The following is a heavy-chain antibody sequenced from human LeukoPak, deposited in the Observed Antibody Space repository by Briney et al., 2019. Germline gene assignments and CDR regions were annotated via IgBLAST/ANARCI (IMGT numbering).Heavy chain of an antibody. CDR3: ATWAFYHNLDV. V-gene: IGHV3-43*02. CDR2: IKADGSGT. Sequence: PGGSLRLSCAASGFTIGPYAMYWVRQGPGRGLEWVSVIKADGSGTFYADSVRGRFTTSSDNSKNSLYLQMNSLTSEDTALYYCATWAFYHNLDVWGQGTTVIVSS. D-gene: IGHD2/OR15-2a*01. CDR1: GFTIGPYA. J-gene: IGHJ6*02.